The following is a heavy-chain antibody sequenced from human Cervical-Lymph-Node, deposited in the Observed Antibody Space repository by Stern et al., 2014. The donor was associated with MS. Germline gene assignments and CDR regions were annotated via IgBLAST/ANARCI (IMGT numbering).Heavy chain of an antibody. J-gene: IGHJ4*02. CDR3: AKDHIGRSGSYHDFDY. CDR1: GFTFSTYA. V-gene: IGHV3-23*04. CDR2: IGGSGVST. Sequence: EVQLVESGGGLVQPGGSLRLSCAASGFTFSTYAMNWVRQAPGKGLEWVSTIGGSGVSTYYADSVKGRFTISRDNSKNTLYLQMNSLRAEDTAVYYCAKDHIGRSGSYHDFDYWGQGTLVTVSS. D-gene: IGHD1-26*01.